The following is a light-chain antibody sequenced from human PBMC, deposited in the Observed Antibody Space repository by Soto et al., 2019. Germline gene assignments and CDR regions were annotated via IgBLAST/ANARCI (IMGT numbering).Light chain of an antibody. J-gene: IGKJ1*01. CDR2: GAS. CDR3: QQYGSSVWT. CDR1: ESVSSNN. V-gene: IGKV3-20*01. Sequence: EIVLTQSPGTLSLSPGERATLSCRASESVSSNNLVWFKQKPGQAPRLLIYGASSRATGIPARFSGSGSGTDFTLTLSRVEPEDFAVYYCQQYGSSVWTFGQGTKVEIK.